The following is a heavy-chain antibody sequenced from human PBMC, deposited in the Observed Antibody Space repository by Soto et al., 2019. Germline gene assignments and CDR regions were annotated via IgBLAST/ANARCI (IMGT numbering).Heavy chain of an antibody. CDR3: AKKPNGFDS. V-gene: IGHV3-23*01. J-gene: IGHJ5*01. CDR2: ISESSSNT. CDR1: GLTFSRHA. Sequence: PGGSLRLSCAASGLTFSRHAMAWVRQAPGKGLEWLSSISESSSNTYYADSVKGRFTISKDNSKNMLYLQMNILRDEDTAVYYCAKKPNGFDSWGQGTLVTVSS.